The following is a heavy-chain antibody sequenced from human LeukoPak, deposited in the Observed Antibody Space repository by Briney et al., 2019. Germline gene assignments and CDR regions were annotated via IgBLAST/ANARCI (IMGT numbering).Heavy chain of an antibody. CDR1: GGTFSSYA. CDR3: ARPYYYDSSGDAFDI. V-gene: IGHV1-8*02. Sequence: GASVRVSCKASGGTFSSYAINWVRQATGQGLEWMGWMNPNSGNTGYAQKFQGRVTMTRNTSISTAYMELSSLRSEDTAVYYCARPYYYDSSGDAFDIWGQGTMVTVSS. CDR2: MNPNSGNT. D-gene: IGHD3-22*01. J-gene: IGHJ3*02.